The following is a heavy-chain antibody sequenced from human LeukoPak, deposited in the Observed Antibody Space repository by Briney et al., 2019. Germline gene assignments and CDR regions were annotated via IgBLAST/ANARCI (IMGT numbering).Heavy chain of an antibody. CDR2: MNPNSGNT. J-gene: IGHJ4*02. Sequence: ASVKVSCKASGYTFTSYDINWVRQATGQGLEWMGWMNPNSGNTGYAQKFQGRVTMTRNTSISTAYMELSSLRSEDTAVYYCARLGSTTRYSSSWFPSWGQGTLVTVSS. CDR3: ARLGSTTRYSSSWFPS. CDR1: GYTFTSYD. V-gene: IGHV1-8*01. D-gene: IGHD6-13*01.